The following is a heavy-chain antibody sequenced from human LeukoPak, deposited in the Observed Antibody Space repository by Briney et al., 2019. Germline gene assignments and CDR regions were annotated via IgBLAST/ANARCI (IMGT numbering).Heavy chain of an antibody. J-gene: IGHJ6*03. V-gene: IGHV3-30*02. Sequence: PGGSLRLSCAASGFTFSTYGIHWVRQAPGKGLEWVAFIRYDGSNKYYADSVKGRFTISKDNSKNTLFLQMNSLRPEDTAVYYCARDNGGTAMAYYYYYYMDVWGKGTTVTISS. CDR2: IRYDGSNK. D-gene: IGHD5-18*01. CDR3: ARDNGGTAMAYYYYYYMDV. CDR1: GFTFSTYG.